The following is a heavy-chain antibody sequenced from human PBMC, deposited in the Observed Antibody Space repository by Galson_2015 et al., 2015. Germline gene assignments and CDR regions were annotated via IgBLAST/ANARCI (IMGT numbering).Heavy chain of an antibody. CDR2: FSYDGSTK. V-gene: IGHV3-30*03. D-gene: IGHD6-13*01. CDR3: ARDLAGIAAYYHGMDV. J-gene: IGHJ6*02. Sequence: SLRLSCAASGLTFSSYGVHWVRQAPGKGLEWVAFFSYDGSTKYYADSVKGRFTISRDNAENSPYLQMNSLRAEDTAVYYCARDLAGIAAYYHGMDVWGQGTTVTVS. CDR1: GLTFSSYG.